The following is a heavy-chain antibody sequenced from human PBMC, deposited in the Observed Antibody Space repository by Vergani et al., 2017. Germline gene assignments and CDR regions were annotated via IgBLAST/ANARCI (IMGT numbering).Heavy chain of an antibody. CDR3: ASGNYYSDSTSHFRGRYFDV. Sequence: QMQLQESGPGLVKASETLSLTCTVSGDSIISRSYYWGWIRQPPGKGLEWIGSIYNSGNGDSSSSLKSRVTISADTSKNHFSLRLTSVTAADTAVYYCASGNYYSDSTSHFRGRYFDVWGRGTLVTVPS. CDR2: IYNSGNG. CDR1: GDSIISRSYY. D-gene: IGHD3-10*01. V-gene: IGHV4-39*02. J-gene: IGHJ2*01.